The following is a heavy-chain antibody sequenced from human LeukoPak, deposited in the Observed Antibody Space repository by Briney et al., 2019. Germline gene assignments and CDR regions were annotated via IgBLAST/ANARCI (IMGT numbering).Heavy chain of an antibody. Sequence: KPSETLSLACSVSGISIRSYFWSWIRQPAGKTLEWIGRISTSGSSKYNPSLKSRVTMSVDTSKNQFSLKLSSDTAADTAVYYCARDRIGWPGFDPWGQGTLVTVSS. V-gene: IGHV4-4*07. CDR1: GISIRSYF. D-gene: IGHD6-19*01. J-gene: IGHJ5*02. CDR3: ARDRIGWPGFDP. CDR2: ISTSGSS.